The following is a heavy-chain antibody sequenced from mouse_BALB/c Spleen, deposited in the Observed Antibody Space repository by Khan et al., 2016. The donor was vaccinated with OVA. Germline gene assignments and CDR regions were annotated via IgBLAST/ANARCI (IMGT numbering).Heavy chain of an antibody. V-gene: IGHV1S81*02. J-gene: IGHJ3*01. CDR2: INPSTGGT. CDR3: TRSGYGTFAY. CDR1: GYTFTSYY. Sequence: QVQLKESGAELVKPGASVRLSCKASGYTFTSYYLYWVKQRPGHGLEWIGDINPSTGGTNFNEKFKSKATLTVDKSSSTAYMQLSSLTSEDSAVYYCTRSGYGTFAYWGQETLVTVS. D-gene: IGHD2-1*01.